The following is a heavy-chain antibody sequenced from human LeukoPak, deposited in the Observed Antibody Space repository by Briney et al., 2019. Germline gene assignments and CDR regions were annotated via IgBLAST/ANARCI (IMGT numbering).Heavy chain of an antibody. CDR2: ISGSGGST. CDR3: AKTIAAAGIGFDP. J-gene: IGHJ5*02. CDR1: GFTVSSNY. D-gene: IGHD6-13*01. Sequence: GGSLRLSCAASGFTVSSNYMSWVRQAPGKGLEWVSAISGSGGSTYYADSVKGRFTISRDNSKNTLYLQMNSLRAEDTAVYYCAKTIAAAGIGFDPWGQGTLVTVSS. V-gene: IGHV3-23*01.